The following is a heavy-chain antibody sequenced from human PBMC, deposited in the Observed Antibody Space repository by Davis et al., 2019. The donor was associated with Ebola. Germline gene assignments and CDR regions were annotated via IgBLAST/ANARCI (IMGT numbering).Heavy chain of an antibody. Sequence: SETLSLTCTVSGGSISSYYWSWIRQPPGKGLEWIGYIYYSGSTNYNPSLKSRVTISVDTSKNQFSLKLRSVTAADTAVYYCARDSGGYCSSTSCYYYYGMDVWGQGTTVTVSS. J-gene: IGHJ6*02. CDR3: ARDSGGYCSSTSCYYYYGMDV. CDR2: IYYSGST. D-gene: IGHD2-2*01. CDR1: GGSISSYY. V-gene: IGHV4-59*12.